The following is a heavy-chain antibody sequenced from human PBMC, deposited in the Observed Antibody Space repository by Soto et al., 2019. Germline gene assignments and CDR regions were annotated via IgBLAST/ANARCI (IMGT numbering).Heavy chain of an antibody. J-gene: IGHJ6*03. D-gene: IGHD2-2*03. CDR2: ISSSSYI. Sequence: GGSLRLSCAASGFTFSSYSMNWVRQAPGKGLEWVSSISSSSYIYYTDSVKGRFTISRDNAKNSLYLQMNSLRAEDTAVYYCASGYCTSTSCSHYYYYYMDVWGKGTTVTVSS. V-gene: IGHV3-21*01. CDR3: ASGYCTSTSCSHYYYYYMDV. CDR1: GFTFSSYS.